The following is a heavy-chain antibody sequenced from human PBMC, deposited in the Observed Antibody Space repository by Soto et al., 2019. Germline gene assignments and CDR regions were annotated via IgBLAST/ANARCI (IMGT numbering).Heavy chain of an antibody. CDR1: GFTFDDYA. CDR3: AKDQRYYGSRWQKSDY. Sequence: EVQLVESGGGLVQPGRSLRLSCAASGFTFDDYAMHWVRQAPGKGLEWVSGISWNSGSIGYADSVKGRFTISRDNXQXXLYLQINSLRADDTALYYCAKDQRYYGSRWQKSDYWGQGTLVTVCS. J-gene: IGHJ4*02. CDR2: ISWNSGSI. V-gene: IGHV3-9*01. D-gene: IGHD6-13*01.